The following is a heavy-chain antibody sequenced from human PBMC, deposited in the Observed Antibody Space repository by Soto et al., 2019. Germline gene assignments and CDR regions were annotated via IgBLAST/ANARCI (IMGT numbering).Heavy chain of an antibody. CDR2: IKRDGSEK. D-gene: IGHD4-17*01. CDR3: ARDFSYGDYQGLFDY. CDR1: GFTFSSYW. Sequence: GGSLRLSCAASGFTFSSYWMSWVRQAPGKGLEWVANIKRDGSEKYYVDSVKGRFTISRDNAKNSLYLQMNSLRAEDTAVYYCARDFSYGDYQGLFDYWGQGTLVIVSS. J-gene: IGHJ4*02. V-gene: IGHV3-7*05.